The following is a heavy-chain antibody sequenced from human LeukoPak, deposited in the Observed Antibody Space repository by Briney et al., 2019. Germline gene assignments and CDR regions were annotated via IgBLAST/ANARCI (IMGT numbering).Heavy chain of an antibody. J-gene: IGHJ4*02. Sequence: KTSETVSLICGVSGASVSSIGYYWSWIRQPPGKGLEWIGEINHSGSTNYNPSLKSRVTISVDTSKNQFSLKLSSVTAADTAVYYCARGAAVAGPDLDYWGQGTLVTVSS. D-gene: IGHD6-19*01. CDR3: ARGAAVAGPDLDY. V-gene: IGHV4-34*01. CDR1: GASVSSIGYY. CDR2: INHSGST.